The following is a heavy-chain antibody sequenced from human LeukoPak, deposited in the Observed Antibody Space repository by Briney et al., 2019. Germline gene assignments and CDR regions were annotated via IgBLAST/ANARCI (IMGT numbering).Heavy chain of an antibody. J-gene: IGHJ6*04. D-gene: IGHD3-10*02. Sequence: GGSLRLSCAASGFTVSSNYMSWVRQAPGEGLEWVSVIYSGGSTYYADSVKGRFTISRGNSKNTLYLQMNSLRAEDTAVYYCAELGITMIGGVWGKGTTVTISS. CDR2: IYSGGST. V-gene: IGHV3-66*01. CDR3: AELGITMIGGV. CDR1: GFTVSSNY.